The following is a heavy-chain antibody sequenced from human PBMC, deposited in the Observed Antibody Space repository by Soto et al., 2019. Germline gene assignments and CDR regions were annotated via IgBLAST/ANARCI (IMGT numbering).Heavy chain of an antibody. J-gene: IGHJ4*02. CDR3: ARAMGYYDFWSGSVDY. Sequence: QVQLVQSGAEVKKPGSSVKVSCKASGGTFSSYGMHWVRQAPGKGLEWVAVIWYDGSNKYYADSVKGRFTISRDNSKNTLYLQMNSLRAEDTAVYYCARAMGYYDFWSGSVDYWGQGTLVTVSS. V-gene: IGHV3-33*01. D-gene: IGHD3-3*01. CDR2: IWYDGSNK. CDR1: GGTFSSYG.